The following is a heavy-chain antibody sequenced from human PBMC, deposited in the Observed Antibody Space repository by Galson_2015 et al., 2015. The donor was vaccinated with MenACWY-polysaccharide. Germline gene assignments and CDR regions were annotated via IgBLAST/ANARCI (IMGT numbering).Heavy chain of an antibody. V-gene: IGHV1-8*01. J-gene: IGHJ4*02. D-gene: IGHD2-21*01. CDR1: GYTFGSYD. CDR2: MNPNSGNT. CDR3: TRIIARKHTFVDS. Sequence: SVKVSCKASGYTFGSYDINWVRQARGQGLEWMGWMNPNSGNTGYAQKFQGRVAMTRDTATSTAYMELRMLRYDDTAVYYCTRIIARKHTFVDSWGQGTLVSDS.